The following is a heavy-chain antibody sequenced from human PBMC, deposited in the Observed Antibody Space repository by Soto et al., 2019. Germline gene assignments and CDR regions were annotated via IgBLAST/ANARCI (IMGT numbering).Heavy chain of an antibody. J-gene: IGHJ4*02. V-gene: IGHV1-8*01. D-gene: IGHD1-7*01. CDR2: MNPNTGNA. CDR1: GFIFTSFD. Sequence: QVQLVQSGAEVKEPGASVKVSCKASGFIFTSFDINCVRQATGQGFEWMGWMNPNTGNAGHEPKFQGRVTMTRNNSIPTAYMELSNLTSEDTAVYYCARGRLMGTADSWGQGTLVTVSS. CDR3: ARGRLMGTADS.